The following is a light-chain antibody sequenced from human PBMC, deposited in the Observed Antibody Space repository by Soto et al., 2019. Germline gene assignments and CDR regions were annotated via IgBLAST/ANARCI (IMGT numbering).Light chain of an antibody. V-gene: IGLV8-61*01. J-gene: IGLJ3*02. CDR2: TTS. CDR1: SGSVSSSYY. CDR3: ALYMGGGIWV. Sequence: QTVVTREPSFSVSPGGTVTLTCGLTSGSVSSSYYPSWSQQTPGQAPRSLIYTTSTRSSGVPDRFSGSILGNKAALIITGAQADDEAHYYCALYMGGGIWVFGGGTKLTVL.